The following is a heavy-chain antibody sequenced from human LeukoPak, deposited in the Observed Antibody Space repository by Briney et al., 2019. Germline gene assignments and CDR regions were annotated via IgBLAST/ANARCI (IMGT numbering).Heavy chain of an antibody. CDR3: AKDDRWLQFCC. CDR1: GFTFSSHG. CDR2: IIPSGHTT. V-gene: IGHV3-23*01. J-gene: IGHJ4*02. Sequence: GGTLRLSCAASGFTFSSHGMNWVRQAPGKGLEWVSGIIPSGHTTYYADSVRGRFTISRDNSRNTLYLQMNSLRAEDTAVYYCAKDDRWLQFCCWGQGTLVTVSS. D-gene: IGHD5-24*01.